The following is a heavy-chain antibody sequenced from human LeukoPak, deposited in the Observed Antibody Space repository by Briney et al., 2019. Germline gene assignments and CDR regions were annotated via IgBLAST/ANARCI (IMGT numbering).Heavy chain of an antibody. CDR2: ISAYNGNT. CDR1: GYTFTSYG. V-gene: IGHV1-18*01. J-gene: IGHJ5*02. CDR3: ATQVTVTPRGWFDP. D-gene: IGHD4-17*01. Sequence: ASVKVSCKASGYTFTSYGISWVRQAPGQGLEWMGWISAYNGNTNYAKKLQGRVTMTTDTSTSKAYMELRSLRSDDTAVYYCATQVTVTPRGWFDPWGQGTLVTVSS.